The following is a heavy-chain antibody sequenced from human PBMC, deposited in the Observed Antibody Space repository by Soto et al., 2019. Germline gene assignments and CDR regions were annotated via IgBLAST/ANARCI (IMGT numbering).Heavy chain of an antibody. CDR3: VRVGVGIGNHFDS. J-gene: IGHJ4*02. CDR2: IHYSGRT. Sequence: SETLSLTCSVSDGSISGFYWTWIRQPPGKILEWIGYIHYSGRTDYNPSLTSRATMSVDTSRNQFSLNLKSITAADTAVYYCVRVGVGIGNHFDSWGRGTLVTVSS. CDR1: DGSISGFY. V-gene: IGHV4-59*12. D-gene: IGHD1-26*01.